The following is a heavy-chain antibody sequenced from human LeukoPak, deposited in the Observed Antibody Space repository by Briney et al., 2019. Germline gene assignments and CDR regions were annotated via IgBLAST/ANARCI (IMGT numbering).Heavy chain of an antibody. CDR2: IHTSGDT. CDR1: GLTGSHNY. J-gene: IGHJ4*02. V-gene: IGHV3-53*01. Sequence: GGSLRLSCAASGLTGSHNYVSWVRQAPGKGLEWVSAIHTSGDTCYADSVKGRFTISRDNSKNTLYLQMNSLRAEDTAVYYCAKGLDDYGDYVDYWGQGTLVTVSS. CDR3: AKGLDDYGDYVDY. D-gene: IGHD4-17*01.